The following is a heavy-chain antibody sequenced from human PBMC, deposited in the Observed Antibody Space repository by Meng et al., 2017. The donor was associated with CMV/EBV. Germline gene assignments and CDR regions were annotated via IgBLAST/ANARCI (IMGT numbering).Heavy chain of an antibody. CDR1: GFTFTSSA. V-gene: IGHV1-58*01. Sequence: SVKVSCKASGFTFTSSAVQWVRQARGQRLEWIGWIVVGSGNTNYAQKFQERVTITRDMSTSTAYMELSSLRSEDTAVYYCAAFPIAAAGTWGWFDPWAREPWSPSPQ. CDR3: AAFPIAAAGTWGWFDP. CDR2: IVVGSGNT. D-gene: IGHD6-13*01. J-gene: IGHJ5*02.